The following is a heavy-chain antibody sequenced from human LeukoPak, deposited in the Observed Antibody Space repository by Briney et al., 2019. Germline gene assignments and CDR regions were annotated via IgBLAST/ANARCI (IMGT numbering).Heavy chain of an antibody. V-gene: IGHV1-69*05. D-gene: IGHD3-16*02. CDR2: IIPIFGTA. CDR1: GGTFSSYA. CDR3: ARGGLNGYYYMDV. J-gene: IGHJ6*03. Sequence: ASVKVSCKASGGTFSSYAISWVRQAPGQGLEWMGGIIPIFGTANYAQKSQGRVTITTDESTSTAYMELSSLRSEDTAVYYCARGGLNGYYYMDVWGKGTTVTVSS.